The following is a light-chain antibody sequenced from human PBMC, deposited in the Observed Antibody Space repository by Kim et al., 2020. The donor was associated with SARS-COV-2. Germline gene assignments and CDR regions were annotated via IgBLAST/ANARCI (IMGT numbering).Light chain of an antibody. J-gene: IGLJ2*01. V-gene: IGLV3-1*01. CDR2: QDT. CDR3: QAWHTSTWV. Sequence: SGSPGQTANITCSGDELGANLVWWYQQKPGQSPVQVISQDTKRPSGIPERFSGSNSGNTATLTITGTQPMDEADYYCQAWHTSTWVFGGGTQLTVL. CDR1: ELGANL.